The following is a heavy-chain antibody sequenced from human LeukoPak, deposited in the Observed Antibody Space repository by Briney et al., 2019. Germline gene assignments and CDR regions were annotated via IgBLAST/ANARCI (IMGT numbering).Heavy chain of an antibody. CDR3: AKLGYKLRPKSDFDY. D-gene: IGHD3-3*01. Sequence: GALRLSCAASGFTFSSYGMHWVRQAPGKGLERVAVISYDGSNKYYADSVRGRFTISRDNSKNTLYLQMNSLRAEDTAVYYCAKLGYKLRPKSDFDYWGQGTLVTVSS. CDR2: ISYDGSNK. CDR1: GFTFSSYG. J-gene: IGHJ4*02. V-gene: IGHV3-30*18.